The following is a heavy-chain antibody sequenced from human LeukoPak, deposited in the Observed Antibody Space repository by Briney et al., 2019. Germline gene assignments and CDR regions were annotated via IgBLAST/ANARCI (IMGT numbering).Heavy chain of an antibody. CDR3: ARLTKNDSGSFRFGKKKRGYMDV. CDR1: GGSFSGYY. D-gene: IGHD3-10*01. Sequence: SETLSLTCAVYGGSFSGYYWSWIRQPPGKGLEWIGEINHSGSTNYNPSLKSRVTISADTSKNQFSLKLSSVTAADTAVYYCARLTKNDSGSFRFGKKKRGYMDVWGKGTTVTISS. J-gene: IGHJ6*03. V-gene: IGHV4-34*01. CDR2: INHSGST.